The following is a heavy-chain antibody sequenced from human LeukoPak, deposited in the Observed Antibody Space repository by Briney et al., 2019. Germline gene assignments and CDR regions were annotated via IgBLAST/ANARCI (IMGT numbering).Heavy chain of an antibody. CDR3: ARGKILDY. V-gene: IGHV3-21*01. Sequence: KAGGSLRLSCAASGFTFSGYSMNWVRQAPGKGLECVSSISSSSSYIYYADSVKGRFTIPRDNAKNSLYLQMNSLRAEDTAVYYCARGKILDYWGQGTLVTVSS. CDR2: ISSSSSYI. CDR1: GFTFSGYS. D-gene: IGHD3-10*01. J-gene: IGHJ4*02.